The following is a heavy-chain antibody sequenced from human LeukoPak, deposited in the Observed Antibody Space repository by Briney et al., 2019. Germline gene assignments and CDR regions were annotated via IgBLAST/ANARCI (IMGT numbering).Heavy chain of an antibody. V-gene: IGHV3-7*04. J-gene: IGHJ4*02. D-gene: IGHD6-19*01. CDR3: TRVAGSIDY. CDR2: IKQDGSAK. CDR1: GFTFSNYG. Sequence: GGSLRLSCAASGFTFSNYGMHWVRQTPGKGLEWVANIKQDGSAKTYGDSVKGRFTISRDNARNALYLQMNSLRAEDTAVYYCTRVAGSIDYWGQGTLVTVSS.